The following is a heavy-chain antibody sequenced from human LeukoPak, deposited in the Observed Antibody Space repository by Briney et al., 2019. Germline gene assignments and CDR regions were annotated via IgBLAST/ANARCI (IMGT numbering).Heavy chain of an antibody. J-gene: IGHJ4*02. CDR3: ARELTSSSD. CDR1: GYIFINYG. V-gene: IGHV1-18*04. D-gene: IGHD2-2*01. Sequence: ASVKVSCKASGYIFINYGITWVRQAPGQGLEWMGWISVHNGKTNFAQKFRGRVTMTTDTSTNTAYMEVRSLTSDDTAVYYCARELTSSSDWGQGTLVTVSS. CDR2: ISVHNGKT.